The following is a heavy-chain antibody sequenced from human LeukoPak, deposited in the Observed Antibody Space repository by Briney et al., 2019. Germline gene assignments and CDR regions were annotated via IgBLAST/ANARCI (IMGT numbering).Heavy chain of an antibody. CDR2: INQSGST. V-gene: IGHV4-34*01. D-gene: IGHD1-26*01. Sequence: ASETLSLTCGVYGGPFSIYCWNWIRQSPGEGLEWIGEINQSGSTKYNPSLKSRVTISVDTSKNQFSLKLSSVTAADTAVYYCATMGSGSYFNYWGQGSLVTVSS. J-gene: IGHJ4*02. CDR3: ATMGSGSYFNY. CDR1: GGPFSIYC.